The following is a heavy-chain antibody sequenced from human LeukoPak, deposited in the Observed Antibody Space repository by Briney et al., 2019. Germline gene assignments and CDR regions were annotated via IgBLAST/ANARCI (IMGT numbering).Heavy chain of an antibody. Sequence: NTSETLSLTYTVSGGSISSYYWSWIRQPPGKGLEWIGEINHSGSTNYNPSLKSRVTISVGTSKNQFSLKLSSVTAADTAVYYCARGTYIVGAPYFDYWGQGTLVTVSS. CDR2: INHSGST. V-gene: IGHV4-34*01. J-gene: IGHJ4*02. CDR3: ARGTYIVGAPYFDY. D-gene: IGHD1-26*01. CDR1: GGSISSYY.